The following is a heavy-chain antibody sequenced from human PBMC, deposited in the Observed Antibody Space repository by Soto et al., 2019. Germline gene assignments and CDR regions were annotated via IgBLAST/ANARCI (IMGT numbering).Heavy chain of an antibody. CDR2: ISYDGSNK. CDR1: GFTFSSYG. Sequence: QVQLVASGGGVVQPGRSLRLSCAASGFTFSSYGMHWVRQAPGKGLEWVAVISYDGSNKYYAYSVKGPFTISRDNSKNTLYLRMNSLRAEYTAVYYCAKENSYGSGCDYWGQGTLFTVAS. J-gene: IGHJ4*02. V-gene: IGHV3-30*18. CDR3: AKENSYGSGCDY. D-gene: IGHD6-19*01.